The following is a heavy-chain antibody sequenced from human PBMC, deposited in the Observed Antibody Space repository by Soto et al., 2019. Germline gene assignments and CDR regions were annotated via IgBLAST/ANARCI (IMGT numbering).Heavy chain of an antibody. J-gene: IGHJ6*02. CDR2: IYYSGST. CDR3: ARGVPWDEETIFGVVNSYYYYGMDV. V-gene: IGHV4-34*09. Sequence: PSETLSLTCAVYGGSFSGYYWCWIRQPPGKGMEWIGEIYYSGSTNYNPSLKSRVTISVDTSKNQFSLKLSSVTAADTAVYYCARGVPWDEETIFGVVNSYYYYGMDVWGQGTTVTVSS. D-gene: IGHD3-3*01. CDR1: GGSFSGYY.